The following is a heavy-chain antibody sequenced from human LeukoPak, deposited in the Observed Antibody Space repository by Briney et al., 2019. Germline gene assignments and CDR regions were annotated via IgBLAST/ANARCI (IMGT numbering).Heavy chain of an antibody. CDR3: ARSRIVGAPSFDY. Sequence: GGSLRLSCAASGFTFSTYSTNWVRQAPGKGLEWVSSISSSSSYIFYADSVKGRFTISRDNAKNSLYLQMNSLRAEDTAVYYCARSRIVGAPSFDYWGQGTLVTVSS. CDR2: ISSSSSYI. V-gene: IGHV3-21*01. J-gene: IGHJ4*02. D-gene: IGHD1-26*01. CDR1: GFTFSTYS.